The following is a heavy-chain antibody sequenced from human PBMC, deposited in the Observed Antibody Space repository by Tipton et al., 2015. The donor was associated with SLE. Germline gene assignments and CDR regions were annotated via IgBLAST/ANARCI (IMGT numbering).Heavy chain of an antibody. CDR2: ISDSSTIM. J-gene: IGHJ6*02. CDR3: ARDRRWEYYYGIDV. CDR1: GFTLDNYE. D-gene: IGHD4-23*01. Sequence: SLRLSCAASGFTLDNYEMNWVRQAPGKGLEWVSYISDSSTIMSYADSVKGRFTVSRDNAKKSLYLQLDSLRAEDTAVYYCARDRRWEYYYGIDVWGQGTTVTVTS. V-gene: IGHV3-48*03.